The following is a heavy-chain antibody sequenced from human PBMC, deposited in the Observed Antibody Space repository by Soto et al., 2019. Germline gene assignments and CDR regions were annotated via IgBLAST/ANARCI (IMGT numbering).Heavy chain of an antibody. V-gene: IGHV3-7*01. CDR2: IKQDGSEK. J-gene: IGHJ6*02. Sequence: EVQLVESGGGLVQPGGSLRLSCAASGFTFSSYWMSWVRQAPGKGLEWVANIKQDGSEKYYVDSVKGRFTISRDNAKKSLYLQMNSLRAEDTAVYYYARDPNIVLVPAALRSYYYYYGTDVWGQGTTVTVSS. D-gene: IGHD2-2*01. CDR1: GFTFSSYW. CDR3: ARDPNIVLVPAALRSYYYYYGTDV.